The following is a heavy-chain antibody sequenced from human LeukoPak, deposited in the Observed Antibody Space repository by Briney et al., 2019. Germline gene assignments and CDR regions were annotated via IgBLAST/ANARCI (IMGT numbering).Heavy chain of an antibody. Sequence: GALRLSCAASGFTFSSYAMSWVRQAPGKGLEWVSTITKSGDQTHYADSVRGLFTISRDIFKNTLYLQMNSLRAEDTAVYHCVKSAGKDGYRDVFDIWGQGTVVTVSS. J-gene: IGHJ3*02. V-gene: IGHV3-23*01. CDR2: ITKSGDQT. CDR1: GFTFSSYA. CDR3: VKSAGKDGYRDVFDI. D-gene: IGHD5-24*01.